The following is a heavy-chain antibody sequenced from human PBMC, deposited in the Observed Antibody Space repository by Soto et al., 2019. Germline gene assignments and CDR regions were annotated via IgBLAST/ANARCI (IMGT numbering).Heavy chain of an antibody. V-gene: IGHV4-59*01. CDR2: IYYSGST. D-gene: IGHD2-2*03. J-gene: IGHJ6*03. Sequence: SETLSLTCTVSGGSISSYYWSWIRQPPGKGLEWIGYIYYSGSTNYNPSLKSRVTISVDTSKNQFSLKLSSVTAADTAVYYCARGNGYCSSTSCKESFYYYYYYMDVWGKGTTVTVSS. CDR1: GGSISSYY. CDR3: ARGNGYCSSTSCKESFYYYYYYMDV.